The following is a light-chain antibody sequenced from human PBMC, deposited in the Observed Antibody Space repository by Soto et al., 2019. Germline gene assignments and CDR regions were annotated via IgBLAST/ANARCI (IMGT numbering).Light chain of an antibody. V-gene: IGKV3-20*01. CDR1: QSVSSD. J-gene: IGKJ4*01. CDR2: GAS. Sequence: EIVMTPSPATLSVSPGERATLSCRASQSVSSDLAWYHQKPGQAPRLLIYGASTRATGIPARFSGSGSGTDFTLTISRLEPEDFAVYYCQQYGSSPLTFGGGTKVDIK. CDR3: QQYGSSPLT.